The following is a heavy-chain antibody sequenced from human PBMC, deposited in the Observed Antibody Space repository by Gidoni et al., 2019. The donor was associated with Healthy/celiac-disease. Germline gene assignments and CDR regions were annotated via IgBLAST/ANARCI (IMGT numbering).Heavy chain of an antibody. J-gene: IGHJ6*02. CDR3: TSDYDIVVVPAARKQQYYYYGMDV. D-gene: IGHD2-2*01. CDR2: NKSKADGGKT. V-gene: IGHV3-15*01. Sequence: EVQLLESGGGLVKPGGFLSLSCAASGFTFMNAGNSGARTAPRKGLGWVGRNKSKADGGKTNYAAPVKGRFTISRDDSKNTLYLQMNSLKTEDTAVYYCTSDYDIVVVPAARKQQYYYYGMDVWGQGTTVTVSS. CDR1: GFTFMNAG.